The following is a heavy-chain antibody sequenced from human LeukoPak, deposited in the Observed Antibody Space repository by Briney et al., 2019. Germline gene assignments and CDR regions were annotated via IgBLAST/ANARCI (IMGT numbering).Heavy chain of an antibody. D-gene: IGHD3-22*01. CDR3: TRGSIAYYYMDV. V-gene: IGHV4-59*01. CDR2: IYYSGSA. Sequence: SETLSLTCTVSGGSISSYYWSWIRQPPGKGLEWIGNIYYSGSANYNPSLKSRVTISVDTSKNQFSLKLSSVTAADTAVYYCTRGSIAYYYMDVWGKGTTVTISS. J-gene: IGHJ6*03. CDR1: GGSISSYY.